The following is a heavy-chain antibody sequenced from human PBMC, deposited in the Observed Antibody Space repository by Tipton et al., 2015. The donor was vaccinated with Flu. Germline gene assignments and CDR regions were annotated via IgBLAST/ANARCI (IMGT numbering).Heavy chain of an antibody. CDR3: ARELASTNVATAPLDY. J-gene: IGHJ4*02. V-gene: IGHV4-34*01. D-gene: IGHD5/OR15-5a*01. Sequence: TLSLTCAVYGGSLSGYYWNWIRQPPGKGLEWIGEINHGGGTNYSPSLKSRVTISLDTSKNQFSLNLSSVTAADTAMYYCARELASTNVATAPLDYWGQGTLVTVSS. CDR2: INHGGGT. CDR1: GGSLSGYY.